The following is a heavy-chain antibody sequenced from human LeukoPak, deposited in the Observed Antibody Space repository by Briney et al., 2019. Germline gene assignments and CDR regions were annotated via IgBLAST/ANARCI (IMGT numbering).Heavy chain of an antibody. CDR1: GYTFTSYG. V-gene: IGHV1-18*01. CDR3: ARVYYDSSGPGEDAFDI. J-gene: IGHJ3*02. CDR2: ISAYNGNT. Sequence: ASVKVSCKASGYTFTSYGISWVRQAPGQGLEWMGWISAYNGNTNYAQKLQGRATMTTDTSTSTAYMELRSLRSDDTAVYYCARVYYDSSGPGEDAFDIWGQGTMVTVSS. D-gene: IGHD3-22*01.